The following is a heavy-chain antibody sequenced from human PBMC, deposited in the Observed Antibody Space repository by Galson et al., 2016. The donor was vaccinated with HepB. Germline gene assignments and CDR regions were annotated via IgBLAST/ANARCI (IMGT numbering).Heavy chain of an antibody. V-gene: IGHV3-30*03. D-gene: IGHD4-23*01. Sequence: SLRLSCAASGFSFSSYGMHWVRQPPGKGLEWVALVSSDETNKFYADSVKGRFTIPRDNSKNMLYLQMHSLRTEDTALYYCASDHGGNPGSDYWGQGTLVTVSS. CDR2: VSSDETNK. CDR1: GFSFSSYG. J-gene: IGHJ4*02. CDR3: ASDHGGNPGSDY.